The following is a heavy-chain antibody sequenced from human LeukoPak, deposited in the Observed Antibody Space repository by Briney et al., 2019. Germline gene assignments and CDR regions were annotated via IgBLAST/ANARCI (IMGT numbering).Heavy chain of an antibody. J-gene: IGHJ4*02. CDR2: ISSSSSYI. CDR3: ARVRGSGIPYYFDY. V-gene: IGHV3-21*01. D-gene: IGHD3-10*01. Sequence: PGGSLRLSCAASGFTFSSYRMNWVRQAPGKGLEWVLSISSSSSYIYYADSVKGRFTISRDNAKNSLYLQMNSLRAEDTAVYYCARVRGSGIPYYFDYWGQGTLVTVSS. CDR1: GFTFSSYR.